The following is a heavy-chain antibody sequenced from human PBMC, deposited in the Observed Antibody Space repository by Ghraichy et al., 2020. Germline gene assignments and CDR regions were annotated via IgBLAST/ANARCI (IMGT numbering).Heavy chain of an antibody. CDR1: GFTFDDYT. CDR3: AKDMSDDSSGSAFDY. D-gene: IGHD3-22*01. V-gene: IGHV3-43*01. Sequence: GSLRLSCAASGFTFDDYTMHWVRQAPGKGLEWVSLISWDGGSTYYADSVKGRFTISRDNSKNSLYLQMNSLRTEDTALYYCAKDMSDDSSGSAFDYWGQGTLVTVSS. J-gene: IGHJ4*02. CDR2: ISWDGGST.